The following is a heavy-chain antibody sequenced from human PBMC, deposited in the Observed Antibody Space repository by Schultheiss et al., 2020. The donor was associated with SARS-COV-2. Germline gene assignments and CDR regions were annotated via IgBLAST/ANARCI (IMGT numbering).Heavy chain of an antibody. CDR3: VRDEGRSYGSFDI. CDR1: GFTFSSYW. D-gene: IGHD3-16*01. CDR2: LFIDGRR. Sequence: GGSLRLSCAASGFTFSSYWMSWVRQAPGKGLEWVSVLFIDGRRYYADSVSGRLTISRDESKNMLYLQMNSLRAYDTAVYYCVRDEGRSYGSFDIWGQGTMVTVSS. V-gene: IGHV3-53*01. J-gene: IGHJ3*02.